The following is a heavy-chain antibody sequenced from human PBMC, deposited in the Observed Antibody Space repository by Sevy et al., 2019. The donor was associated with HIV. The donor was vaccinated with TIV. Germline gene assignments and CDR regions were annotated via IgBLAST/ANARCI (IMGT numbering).Heavy chain of an antibody. J-gene: IGHJ4*02. CDR1: GYTFIGYY. CDR2: INPNGGGT. CDR3: ARDHMYHYDTTAYYAGTDY. D-gene: IGHD3-22*01. V-gene: IGHV1-2*02. Sequence: ASVKVSCKTSGYTFIGYYMHWVRQAPGQGLEWMGWINPNGGGTNYAQKFQGRVTMTSDTSIGTAYMELSGLRSDDTAIYYCARDHMYHYDTTAYYAGTDYWGQGTLVTVSS.